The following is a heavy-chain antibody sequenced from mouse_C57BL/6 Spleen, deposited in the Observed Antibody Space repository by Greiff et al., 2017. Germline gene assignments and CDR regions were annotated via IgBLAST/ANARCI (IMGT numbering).Heavy chain of an antibody. J-gene: IGHJ2*01. CDR1: GFTFSSYA. Sequence: EVQGVESGGGLVKPGGSLKLSCAASGFTFSSYAMSWVRQTPEKRLEWVATISDGGSYTYYPDNVKGRFTISRDNAKNNLYLQMSHLKSEDTAMYYCARNHYYGSRYAYFDYWGQGTTLTVSS. D-gene: IGHD1-1*01. CDR3: ARNHYYGSRYAYFDY. V-gene: IGHV5-4*01. CDR2: ISDGGSYT.